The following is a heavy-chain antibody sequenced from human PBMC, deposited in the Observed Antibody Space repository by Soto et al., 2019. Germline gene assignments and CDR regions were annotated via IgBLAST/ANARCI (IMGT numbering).Heavy chain of an antibody. CDR3: AREWGSAAPGLDS. J-gene: IGHJ4*02. D-gene: IGHD6-13*01. CDR2: IKQDGSEK. CDR1: GFTFSSYW. V-gene: IGHV3-7*01. Sequence: GGSLRLSCAASGFTFSSYWMSWVRQAPGKGLEWVANIKQDGSEKYSVDSVKGRFTISRDNAKNSLYLQMNSLRAEDTAVYYCAREWGSAAPGLDSWGQGTLVTVSS.